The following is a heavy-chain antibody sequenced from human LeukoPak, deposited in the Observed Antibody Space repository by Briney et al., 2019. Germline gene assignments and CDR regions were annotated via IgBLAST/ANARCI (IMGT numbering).Heavy chain of an antibody. CDR1: GFTFNYYS. D-gene: IGHD6-13*01. J-gene: IGHJ6*03. V-gene: IGHV3-21*01. CDR2: IGSSSGYI. Sequence: TGGSLRLSCAASGFTFNYYSMNWVRQAPGKGLEWVSSIGSSSGYIYYADSVKGRFTISRDNAKNSVYLHMNSLRAEDTAVYYCARAAAGSGNYYYYMDAWGKGTTVTVSS. CDR3: ARAAAGSGNYYYYMDA.